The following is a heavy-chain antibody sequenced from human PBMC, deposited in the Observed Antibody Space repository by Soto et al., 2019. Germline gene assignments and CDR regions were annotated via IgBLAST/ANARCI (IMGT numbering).Heavy chain of an antibody. J-gene: IGHJ6*02. Sequence: QVQLVQSGAEVKKRGSSVKVSCKASGGTFSSYAISWVRQAPGQGLEWMGGIIPIFGTADYAQTFQGRVTITADESTSTAYMELSSLRSEDTAVYYCASHTGSSPEGRYYYGMDVWGQGTTVTVSS. CDR2: IIPIFGTA. CDR1: GGTFSSYA. D-gene: IGHD1-26*01. CDR3: ASHTGSSPEGRYYYGMDV. V-gene: IGHV1-69*12.